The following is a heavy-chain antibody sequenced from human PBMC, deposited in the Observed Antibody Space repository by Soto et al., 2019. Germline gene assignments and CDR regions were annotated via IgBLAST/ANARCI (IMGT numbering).Heavy chain of an antibody. CDR1: GGTFGSYT. J-gene: IGHJ5*02. Sequence: SVKVSCKASGGTFGSYTISWVRQAPGQGLEWMGWIIPILGIANYAQKFQGRVTITADKSTSTAYMELSSLRSEDTAVYYCARDLIRVNWFAPWGQGTLVTVSS. D-gene: IGHD3-10*01. CDR2: IIPILGIA. V-gene: IGHV1-69*10. CDR3: ARDLIRVNWFAP.